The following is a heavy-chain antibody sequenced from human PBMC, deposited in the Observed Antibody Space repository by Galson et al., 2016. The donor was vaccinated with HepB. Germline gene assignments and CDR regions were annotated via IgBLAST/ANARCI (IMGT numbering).Heavy chain of an antibody. CDR2: IKQDGSEK. V-gene: IGHV3-7*01. D-gene: IGHD2-2*01. J-gene: IGHJ3*02. CDR1: RSYW. CDR3: ARDSWDIVVVSPAMFTFDI. Sequence: RSYWMSWVRQAPGRGLEWVANIKQDGSEKYYLDSVKGRFTISRDNAKNSLSLQMNSLRVEDTAVYYCARDSWDIVVVSPAMFTFDIWGQGTMVTVSS.